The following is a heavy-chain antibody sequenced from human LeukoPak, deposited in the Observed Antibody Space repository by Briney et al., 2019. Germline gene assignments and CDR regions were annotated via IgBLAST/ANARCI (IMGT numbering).Heavy chain of an antibody. CDR3: ARGGLFSGWSSH. J-gene: IGHJ4*02. V-gene: IGHV4-34*01. D-gene: IGHD6-19*01. CDR1: GGSISSYY. CDR2: INHSGST. Sequence: PSETLSLTCTVSGGSISSYYWSWIRQPPGKGLEWIGEINHSGSTNYNPSLKSRVTISVDTSKNQFSLKLSSVTAADTAVYYCARGGLFSGWSSHWGQGTLVTVSS.